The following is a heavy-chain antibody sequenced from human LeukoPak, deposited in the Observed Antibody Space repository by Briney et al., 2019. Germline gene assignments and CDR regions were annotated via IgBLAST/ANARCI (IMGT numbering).Heavy chain of an antibody. D-gene: IGHD3-22*01. CDR1: GFTFSSYA. CDR3: AREGDPYHYDSNSYYFDY. J-gene: IGHJ4*02. Sequence: SGGSLRLSCAASGFTFSSYAMHWVRQAPGKGLEWVAVISYDGSNKYYADSVKGRFTISRDNSKNTLYLQMNSLRAEDTAVYYCAREGDPYHYDSNSYYFDYWGQGTLVTVSS. V-gene: IGHV3-30*04. CDR2: ISYDGSNK.